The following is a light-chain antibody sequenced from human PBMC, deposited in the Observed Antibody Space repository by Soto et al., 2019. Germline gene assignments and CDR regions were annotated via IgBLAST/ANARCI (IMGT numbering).Light chain of an antibody. CDR2: AVN. V-gene: IGLV2-11*01. Sequence: QAVVTQPRSVSGSPGQSVTISCTGTSSDVGGYNYVSWYQQHPGKAPKLMIYAVNARPSGVPDRFSGSKSGNTASLTISGLQAEDEADYYCCSYAGSYTYVFGTGTKVTVL. J-gene: IGLJ1*01. CDR3: CSYAGSYTYV. CDR1: SSDVGGYNY.